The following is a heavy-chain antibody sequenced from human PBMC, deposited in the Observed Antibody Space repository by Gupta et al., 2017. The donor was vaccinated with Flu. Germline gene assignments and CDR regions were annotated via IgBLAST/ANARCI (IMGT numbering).Heavy chain of an antibody. D-gene: IGHD6-13*01. CDR2: IGTIGDT. CDR3: AREGKDSRNWNNWYFDL. J-gene: IGHJ2*01. V-gene: IGHV3-13*04. CDR1: GFSFSTSD. Sequence: EVQLVESGGGLVQPGGSLRLSCAASGFSFSTSDMYWVRQAPGKGLEWVSAIGTIGDTYYPGSVKGRFTISRENVKNSLYLQMNSLRDGDTAVYYCAREGKDSRNWNNWYFDLWGRGTLVTVSS.